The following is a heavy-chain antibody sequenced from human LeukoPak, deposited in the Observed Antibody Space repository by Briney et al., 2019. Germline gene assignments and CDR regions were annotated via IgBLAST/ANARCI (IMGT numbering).Heavy chain of an antibody. CDR2: IRYDGSNK. J-gene: IGHJ6*03. D-gene: IGHD1-26*01. V-gene: IGHV3-30*02. Sequence: GGSLRLSCAASGFTFSSSGMSWVRQAPGKGLEWVAFIRYDGSNKYYTDSAKGRFTISRDNSKNTLYLQMNSLRAEDTAVYYCAKGRGWEASYYYYYMDVWGKGTTVTISS. CDR1: GFTFSSSG. CDR3: AKGRGWEASYYYYYMDV.